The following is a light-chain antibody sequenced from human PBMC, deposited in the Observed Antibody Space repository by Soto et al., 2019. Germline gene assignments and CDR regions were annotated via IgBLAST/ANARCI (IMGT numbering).Light chain of an antibody. J-gene: IGKJ4*01. V-gene: IGKV1-39*01. Sequence: DIQMTQSPYSLSASVGDRVTITCRASQSISSYLNWYQQKPGKAPKLLIYAASSLQSGVPLRFSGSGSGTDFTLTISSLQPEDFATYYCQQSYNSPLTFGGGTKVEIK. CDR1: QSISSY. CDR2: AAS. CDR3: QQSYNSPLT.